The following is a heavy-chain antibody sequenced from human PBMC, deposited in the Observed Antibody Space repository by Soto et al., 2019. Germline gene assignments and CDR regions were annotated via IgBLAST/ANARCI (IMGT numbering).Heavy chain of an antibody. CDR1: GDSIGSGNKY. D-gene: IGHD3-16*01. V-gene: IGHV4-30-4*02. J-gene: IGHJ6*02. Sequence: SETLSLTCTVSGDSIGSGNKYWSWIRQAPGKGLEWIGYIFSSGTTYYNPSLKSRLTMSLDTSQNQFSLKLNSVTAADTAVYFCARGPSPFDFYYDMDGWGQGTKVTVYS. CDR2: IFSSGTT. CDR3: ARGPSPFDFYYDMDG.